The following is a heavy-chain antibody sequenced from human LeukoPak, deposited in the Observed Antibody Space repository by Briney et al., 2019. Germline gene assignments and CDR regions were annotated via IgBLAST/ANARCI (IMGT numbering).Heavy chain of an antibody. D-gene: IGHD2-2*01. CDR1: GYTFTSYY. Sequence: ASVKVSCKASGYTFTSYYMHWVRQAPGQGLEWMGIINPSGGSTSYAQKFQGRVTMTRDTSISTAYMELSRLRSDDTAVYYCARDLYCSSTSCFPDPWGQGTLVTVSS. V-gene: IGHV1-46*01. CDR3: ARDLYCSSTSCFPDP. J-gene: IGHJ5*02. CDR2: INPSGGST.